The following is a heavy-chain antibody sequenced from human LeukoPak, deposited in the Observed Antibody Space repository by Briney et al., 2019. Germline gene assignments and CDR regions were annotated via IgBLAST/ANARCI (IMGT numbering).Heavy chain of an antibody. V-gene: IGHV4-59*01. CDR1: GGSISSYY. J-gene: IGHJ6*03. CDR2: IYYSGST. Sequence: SETLSLTCTVSGGSISSYYWSWIRQPPGKGLEWIGYIYYSGSTNYNPSLKSRVTISVDTSKNQFSLKLSSVTAADTAVYYCARGGAAGYYYYYMDVWGKGTTVTVSS. CDR3: ARGGAAGYYYYYMDV. D-gene: IGHD3-16*01.